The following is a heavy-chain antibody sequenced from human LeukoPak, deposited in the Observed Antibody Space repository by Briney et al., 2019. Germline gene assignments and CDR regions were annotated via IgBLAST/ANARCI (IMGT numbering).Heavy chain of an antibody. CDR1: GFTFSNYW. V-gene: IGHV3-74*01. D-gene: IGHD4-23*01. CDR2: INSDGSST. CDR3: ARGRPHGNDY. J-gene: IGHJ4*02. Sequence: GGSLRLSCAASGFTFSNYWMHWVGKAPGRGRVWVSRINSDGSSTSYADSVKGRFTISRDNAKNTLYLQMNGLRAEDTAVYYCARGRPHGNDYWGQGTLVTVSS.